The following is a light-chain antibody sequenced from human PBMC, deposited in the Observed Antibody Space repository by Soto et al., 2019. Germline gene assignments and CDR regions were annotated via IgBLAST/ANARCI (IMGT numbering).Light chain of an antibody. CDR3: QQYEDLPLT. J-gene: IGKJ4*01. CDR2: DAS. Sequence: EIQMTQSPSSLSASVGDRVTITCQASQDISKFLNWYQLKPGKAPRLLIFDASSVETGVPSRFSGSGSGTHFTFTIDSLQAEDLATYYCQQYEDLPLTFGGGTTVEI. CDR1: QDISKF. V-gene: IGKV1-33*01.